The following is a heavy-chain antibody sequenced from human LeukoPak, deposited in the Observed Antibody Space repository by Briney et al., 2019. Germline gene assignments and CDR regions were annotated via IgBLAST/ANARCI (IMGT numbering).Heavy chain of an antibody. Sequence: GESLKISCKASGYFFAGYWIGWVRQMPGQGLEWIGVIYASDSGTTYSPPFHGHVTISVDKSISTAYLEWSRLKVSDTAMYFYVRPANIDYSVDYWGQGTLVTVSS. CDR1: GYFFAGYW. CDR2: IYASDSGT. J-gene: IGHJ4*02. D-gene: IGHD4-11*01. V-gene: IGHV5-51*01. CDR3: VRPANIDYSVDY.